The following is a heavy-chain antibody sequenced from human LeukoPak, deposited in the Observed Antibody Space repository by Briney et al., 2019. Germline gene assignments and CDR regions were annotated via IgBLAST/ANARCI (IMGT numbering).Heavy chain of an antibody. CDR3: ARCTGGDCGGSFDI. CDR2: MSPNTGNA. J-gene: IGHJ3*02. V-gene: IGHV1-8*01. D-gene: IGHD2-21*02. Sequence: ASVKVSCKTSGNTFTNYDINWLRQATGQGLEWMGWMSPNTGNADSAQKFQGRVTMTRNISISTAYMELSSLRLEDTAVYYCARCTGGDCGGSFDIWGQGTMVTVSS. CDR1: GNTFTNYD.